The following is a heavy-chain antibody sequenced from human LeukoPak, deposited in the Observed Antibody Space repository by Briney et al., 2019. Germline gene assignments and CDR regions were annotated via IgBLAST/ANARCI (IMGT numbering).Heavy chain of an antibody. Sequence: ASVKVSCKASGYTFTDNYVHWVRQAPGQGLEWMVMINPSGTRTTNAQKFEGRVSVTRHKSTSTVYTDLWSLRSEATALYYCFRDGGPWGQGTPVTVSS. CDR1: GYTFTDNY. D-gene: IGHD4-23*01. V-gene: IGHV1-46*03. CDR3: FRDGGP. CDR2: INPSGTRT. J-gene: IGHJ5*02.